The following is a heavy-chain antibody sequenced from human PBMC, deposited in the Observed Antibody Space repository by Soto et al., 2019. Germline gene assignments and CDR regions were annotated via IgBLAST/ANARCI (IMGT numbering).Heavy chain of an antibody. V-gene: IGHV3-23*01. CDR3: AKDMAVTTTYYYYGMDV. Sequence: GGSLRISCAASGFTFSSYAMSWVRQAPGKGLEWVSAISGSGGSTYYADSVKGRFTISRDNSKNTLYLQMNSLRAEDTAVYYCAKDMAVTTTYYYYGMDVWGQGTTVTVSS. CDR2: ISGSGGST. J-gene: IGHJ6*02. D-gene: IGHD4-17*01. CDR1: GFTFSSYA.